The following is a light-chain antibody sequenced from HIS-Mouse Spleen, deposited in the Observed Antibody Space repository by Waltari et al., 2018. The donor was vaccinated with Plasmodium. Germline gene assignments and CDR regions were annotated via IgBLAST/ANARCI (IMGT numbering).Light chain of an antibody. V-gene: IGKV1-8*01. CDR2: AAS. CDR3: QQYYSYPLT. CDR1: SGMRRY. Sequence: AIRMTQSPSSFSASTGDRVTLTFRARSGMRRYLAWYQPKPGKAPKLLIYAASTLQSGVPSRFSGSGSGTDFTLTISCLQSEDFATYYCQQYYSYPLTFGGGTK. J-gene: IGKJ4*01.